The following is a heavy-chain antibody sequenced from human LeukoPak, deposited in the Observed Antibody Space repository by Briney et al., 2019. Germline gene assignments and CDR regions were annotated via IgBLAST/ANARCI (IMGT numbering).Heavy chain of an antibody. CDR3: AKDADDYVSYFDY. J-gene: IGHJ4*02. D-gene: IGHD4-17*01. CDR2: ITASGPTT. Sequence: GGSLRLSCAASGFTLTTYAMTWVRQAPGKGLEWVSGITASGPTTYYADSVKGRFTSSGDNSKNTLYLQMNSLRAEDTAVYYCAKDADDYVSYFDYWGQGTLVTVSS. CDR1: GFTLTTYA. V-gene: IGHV3-23*01.